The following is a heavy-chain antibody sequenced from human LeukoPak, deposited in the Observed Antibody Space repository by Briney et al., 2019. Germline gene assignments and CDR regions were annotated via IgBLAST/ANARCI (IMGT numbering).Heavy chain of an antibody. D-gene: IGHD1-1*01. V-gene: IGHV4-61*02. CDR1: GDSISRLNYY. J-gene: IGHJ4*02. Sequence: SQTLSLTCSVSGDSISRLNYYWSWIRQPAGKGLEWIGRIDTSGSTNYNPSLKSRVTISVDTSKNQFSLKLSSVTAADTAVYYCARDLHLDNINAADFDYWGQGTLVTVSS. CDR2: IDTSGST. CDR3: ARDLHLDNINAADFDY.